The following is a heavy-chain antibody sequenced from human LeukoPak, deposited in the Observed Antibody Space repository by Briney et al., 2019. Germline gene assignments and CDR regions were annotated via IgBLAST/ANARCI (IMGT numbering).Heavy chain of an antibody. D-gene: IGHD6-6*01. CDR2: IYHSGST. V-gene: IGHV4-59*12. J-gene: IGHJ4*02. CDR1: GGSISSYY. CDR3: ARLYSSSLLDY. Sequence: SETLSLTCTVSGGSISSYYWSWIRQPPGKGLEWIGEIYHSGSTNYNPSLKSRVTISVDKSKNQFSLKLSSVTAADTAVYYCARLYSSSLLDYWGQGTLVTVSS.